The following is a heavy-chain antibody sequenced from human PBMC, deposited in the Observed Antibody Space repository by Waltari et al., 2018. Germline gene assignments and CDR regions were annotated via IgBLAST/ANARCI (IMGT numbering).Heavy chain of an antibody. J-gene: IGHJ6*02. Sequence: EEQLVESGGGLVQPGESLRLSCAASGFNFNNTLMHWVRQAPGKWLVLVSRINSDGSATTYADSVKGRFTISRDNAKKTMSLQMNRLRVEDTAVYYCARVATRTYTRPVPGRDYYYGMDVWGQGTTV. D-gene: IGHD6-13*01. V-gene: IGHV3-74*01. CDR1: GFNFNNTL. CDR2: INSDGSAT. CDR3: ARVATRTYTRPVPGRDYYYGMDV.